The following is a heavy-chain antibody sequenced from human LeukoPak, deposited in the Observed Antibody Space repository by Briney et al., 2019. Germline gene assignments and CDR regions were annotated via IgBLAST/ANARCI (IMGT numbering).Heavy chain of an antibody. V-gene: IGHV1-46*01. D-gene: IGHD3-22*01. Sequence: ASAKVSCKASGYTCTSNYMDWVRQATGQWLEWMGITNPSGGSTSYAQKFQGRVTMTRDTSTSTVYMELSSLRSEDTAVYYRARESDYDSSGYYDYWGQGTLVTVSS. CDR1: GYTCTSNY. CDR2: TNPSGGST. J-gene: IGHJ4*02. CDR3: ARESDYDSSGYYDY.